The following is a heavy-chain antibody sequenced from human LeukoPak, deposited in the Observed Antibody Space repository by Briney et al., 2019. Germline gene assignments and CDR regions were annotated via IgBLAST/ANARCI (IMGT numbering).Heavy chain of an antibody. CDR3: ARTGSLAPYFGMDV. D-gene: IGHD2-15*01. J-gene: IGHJ6*04. Sequence: GGSLRLSCAASGFAFRSNGIHWVRQAPGKGLEWGANIKQDGSVKYYVDSVKGRFTISRDNAKNSLYLQMNSLRAEDTAVYYCARTGSLAPYFGMDVWGKGTTVTVSS. CDR2: IKQDGSVK. V-gene: IGHV3-7*03. CDR1: GFAFRSNG.